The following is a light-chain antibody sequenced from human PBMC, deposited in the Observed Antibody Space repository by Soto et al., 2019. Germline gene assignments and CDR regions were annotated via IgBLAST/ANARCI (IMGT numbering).Light chain of an antibody. CDR1: SGSVSTSNY. V-gene: IGLV8-61*01. Sequence: QTVVTQEPSFSVSPGGTVTLTCGLTSGSVSTSNYPSWHQQTPGQAPRTLIYSTNTRSSGVPDRFSGSILGNKAALTITGAQADDEYDYYCVLYTGSGIVLFGGGTQLTVL. CDR2: STN. J-gene: IGLJ7*01. CDR3: VLYTGSGIVL.